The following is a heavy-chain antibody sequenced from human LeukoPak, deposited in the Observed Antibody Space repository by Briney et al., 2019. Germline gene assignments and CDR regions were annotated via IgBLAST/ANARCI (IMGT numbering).Heavy chain of an antibody. V-gene: IGHV1-2*02. Sequence: ASVKVSCKASGYTFTGYYMHWVRQAPGQGLEWMGWINPNSGGTNYAQKFQGRVTMTRDTSISTAYMELSRLRSDDTAVYYCARTATVVTSVSHFDYWGQGTLVTVSS. J-gene: IGHJ4*02. CDR3: ARTATVVTSVSHFDY. CDR1: GYTFTGYY. D-gene: IGHD4-23*01. CDR2: INPNSGGT.